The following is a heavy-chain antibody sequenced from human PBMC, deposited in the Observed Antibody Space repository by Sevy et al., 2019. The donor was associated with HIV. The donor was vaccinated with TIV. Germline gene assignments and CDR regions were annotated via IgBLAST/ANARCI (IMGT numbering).Heavy chain of an antibody. Sequence: GGSLRLSCAASGFIFNSYTMNWVRQAPGKGLEWVSAISGSGGTTYHADSVKGRFTISRDNSKKKVDLQMNSLTVEDTAVYYCAKGYGSGSPPDYWGQGTLVTVSS. CDR3: AKGYGSGSPPDY. V-gene: IGHV3-23*01. CDR2: ISGSGGTT. D-gene: IGHD3-10*01. CDR1: GFIFNSYT. J-gene: IGHJ4*02.